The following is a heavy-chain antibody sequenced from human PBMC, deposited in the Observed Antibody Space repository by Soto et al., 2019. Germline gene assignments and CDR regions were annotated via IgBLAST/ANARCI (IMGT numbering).Heavy chain of an antibody. CDR1: GGSISTSNW. CDR2: VYRTGST. J-gene: IGHJ4*02. Sequence: QVQLQESGPGLVKPSGTLSLTCAVSGGSISTSNWWSWVRQPPGKGLEWIGEVYRTGSTNYNPSLESRVTVSVDTSTNQFSLKLTSVTAADTAVYYCARARATIAAAAIFDCWGQGTLVTVSS. V-gene: IGHV4-4*02. CDR3: ARARATIAAAAIFDC. D-gene: IGHD6-13*01.